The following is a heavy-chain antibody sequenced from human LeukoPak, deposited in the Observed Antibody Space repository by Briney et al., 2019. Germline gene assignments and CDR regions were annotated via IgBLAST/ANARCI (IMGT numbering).Heavy chain of an antibody. D-gene: IGHD3-22*01. CDR1: GFTFSTFA. J-gene: IGHJ4*02. Sequence: GGSLRLSCAASGFTFSTFAMIWVRQPPGKGLEWVSSISSSSSYIYYADSVKGRFTISRDNAKNSLYLQMNSLRAEDTALYYCAKVQSPAIDSSGYYYYFDYWGQGTLVTVSS. CDR3: AKVQSPAIDSSGYYYYFDY. V-gene: IGHV3-21*04. CDR2: ISSSSSYI.